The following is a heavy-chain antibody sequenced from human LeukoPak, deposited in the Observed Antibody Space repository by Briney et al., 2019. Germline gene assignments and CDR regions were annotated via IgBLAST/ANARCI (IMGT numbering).Heavy chain of an antibody. CDR3: VSSSGWYGR. CDR2: ISSNGGST. Sequence: GRSLRLSCSASGFTFSSYAMHWVRQAPGKGLEYVSAISSNGGSTYYADSVKGRFTISRDNSKNTLYLQMSSLKTEDTAVYYCVSSSGWYGRWGQGTLVTVSS. CDR1: GFTFSSYA. V-gene: IGHV3-64D*06. J-gene: IGHJ5*02. D-gene: IGHD6-19*01.